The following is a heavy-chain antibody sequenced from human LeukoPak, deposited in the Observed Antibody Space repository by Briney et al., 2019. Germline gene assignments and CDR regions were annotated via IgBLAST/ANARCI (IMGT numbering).Heavy chain of an antibody. CDR3: TRGSSGRRDY. D-gene: IGHD6-19*01. J-gene: IGHJ4*02. CDR1: GYTFTTCD. Sequence: ASVKVSCKASGYTFTTCDINWVRQATGQGLEWMGWMNPNSGNTGYAQSFQGRVTMTRDTSISTAYVELSNLRSEDMAIYYCTRGSSGRRDYWGQGTLVTVSS. V-gene: IGHV1-8*01. CDR2: MNPNSGNT.